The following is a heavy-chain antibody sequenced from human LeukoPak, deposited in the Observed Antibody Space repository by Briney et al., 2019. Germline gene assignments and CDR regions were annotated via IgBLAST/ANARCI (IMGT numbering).Heavy chain of an antibody. J-gene: IGHJ6*02. D-gene: IGHD1-26*01. Sequence: GRSLRLSCAATGFTFKDYGMHWVRQPPGEGLEWGSRINWNGGGTDYADSVKGRLTISRDNAKNSLYLQLSSLRPEDTALYYCAKHMRATNTYSFFGLDVWGQGTTVTVSS. CDR3: AKHMRATNTYSFFGLDV. V-gene: IGHV3-9*01. CDR1: GFTFKDYG. CDR2: INWNGGGT.